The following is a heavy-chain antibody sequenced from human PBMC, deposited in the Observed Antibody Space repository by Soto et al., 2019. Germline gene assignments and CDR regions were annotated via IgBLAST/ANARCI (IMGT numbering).Heavy chain of an antibody. Sequence: SETLSLTCTVSGGSISSYYWSWIRQPPGKGLEWIGYIYYSGSTNYNPSLKSRVTISVDTSKNQFSLKLSSVTAADTAVYYCATRAADYNFWSGYYSYYYCMDFWGKGTTVTVSS. J-gene: IGHJ6*03. CDR2: IYYSGST. CDR3: ATRAADYNFWSGYYSYYYCMDF. CDR1: GGSISSYY. D-gene: IGHD3-3*01. V-gene: IGHV4-59*01.